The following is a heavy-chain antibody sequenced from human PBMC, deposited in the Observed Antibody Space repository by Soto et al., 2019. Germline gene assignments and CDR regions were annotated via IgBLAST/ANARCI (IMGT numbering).Heavy chain of an antibody. CDR1: DGSISSYY. D-gene: IGHD3-22*01. J-gene: IGHJ4*02. Sequence: QVQMQESGPGLVKPSETLSLTCIVSDGSISSYYWSWIRQPPGKGLEWIGHIYHRGTTNYNPSLKRRITISVDTSKNQLSLKLSSVNAADTAVYHCARGGYSDSSGYYPFDNWGQGTLVTVSS. CDR2: IYHRGTT. V-gene: IGHV4-59*01. CDR3: ARGGYSDSSGYYPFDN.